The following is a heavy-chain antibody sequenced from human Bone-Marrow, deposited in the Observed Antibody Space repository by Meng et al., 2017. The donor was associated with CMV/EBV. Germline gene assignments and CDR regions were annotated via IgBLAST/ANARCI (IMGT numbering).Heavy chain of an antibody. D-gene: IGHD3-22*01. CDR1: GYTFTSYG. J-gene: IGHJ5*02. Sequence: ASVKVSCKASGYTFTSYGISWVRQAPGQGLEWMGWVSAYNGNTNYAQKFQGRVTMTTDTSTSTAYMELRSLRSDDTAVYYCAHDSSGYRGWFDPWGQGTLVTVSS. CDR2: VSAYNGNT. V-gene: IGHV1-18*01. CDR3: AHDSSGYRGWFDP.